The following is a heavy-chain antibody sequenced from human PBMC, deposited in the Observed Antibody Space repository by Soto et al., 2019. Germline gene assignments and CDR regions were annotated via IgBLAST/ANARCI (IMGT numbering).Heavy chain of an antibody. CDR1: GGSFTYT. CDR2: IIPIFGTT. CDR3: ARLHSHGTYGMDV. J-gene: IGHJ6*02. D-gene: IGHD4-4*01. V-gene: IGHV1-69*01. Sequence: QMHLVQSGPEVRKPGSSVKVSCKASGGSFTYTLSWVRQAPGQGLEWMGGIIPIFGTTNYAEKFQGRVTITADESTKTAFMELSTLRSEDTAVYYCARLHSHGTYGMDVWGQGTAVIFS.